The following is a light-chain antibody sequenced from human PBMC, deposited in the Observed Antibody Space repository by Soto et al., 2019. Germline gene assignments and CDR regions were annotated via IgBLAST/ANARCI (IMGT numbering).Light chain of an antibody. CDR1: QSGSSSY. J-gene: IGKJ1*01. CDR3: QNYGSSQWTFGQWT. V-gene: IGKV3-20*01. CDR2: GAS. Sequence: IVLTQSPGTVSLSPGERATLSCRASQSGSSSYLAWYQQRPGQAPRLLIFGASTRATGIPDRFSGSGSGTDFTLTISRLEPEDSAVYFCQNYGSSQWTFGQWTFGQGTKVEI.